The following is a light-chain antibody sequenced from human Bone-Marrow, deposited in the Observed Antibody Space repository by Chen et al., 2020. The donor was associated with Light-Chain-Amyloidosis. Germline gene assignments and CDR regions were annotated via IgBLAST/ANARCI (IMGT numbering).Light chain of an antibody. CDR1: SGSLATNY. J-gene: IGLJ3*02. Sequence: NFMLTQPHSVSESPGKTVIILCTRSSGSLATNYVQWYQQRPGSSPTTVIYEDDQRPSGVPDRFSGSIDRSSNSASLTISGLKTEDEADYYCQSYQGSSQGVFGGGTKLTVL. CDR3: QSYQGSSQGV. CDR2: EDD. V-gene: IGLV6-57*01.